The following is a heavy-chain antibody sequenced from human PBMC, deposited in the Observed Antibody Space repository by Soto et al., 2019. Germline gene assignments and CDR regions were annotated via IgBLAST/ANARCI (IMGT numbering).Heavy chain of an antibody. CDR1: GFTFGDYA. V-gene: IGHV3-49*04. CDR2: IRSKAYGGTT. CDR3: TRDDISSWYSGYYYGMYV. Sequence: TGGSLRLSCTASGFTFGDYAMSWVRQAPGKGLEWVGFIRSKAYGGTTEYAASVKGRFTISRDDSKSIAYLQMNSLKTEDTAVYYCTRDDISSWYSGYYYGMYVWGQGTTATVS. J-gene: IGHJ6*02. D-gene: IGHD6-13*01.